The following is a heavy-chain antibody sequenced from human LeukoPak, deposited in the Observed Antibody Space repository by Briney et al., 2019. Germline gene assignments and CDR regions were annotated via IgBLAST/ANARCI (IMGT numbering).Heavy chain of an antibody. Sequence: ASVTVSCTASGYTFTGYYMHWVRQAPGQGLEWMGWINPNSGGTNYAQKFQGRVTMTRDTSISTAYMELSRLRSDDTAVYYCARTGVRGVIIGFDYWGQGTLVTVSS. J-gene: IGHJ4*02. CDR3: ARTGVRGVIIGFDY. D-gene: IGHD3-10*02. CDR1: GYTFTGYY. CDR2: INPNSGGT. V-gene: IGHV1-2*02.